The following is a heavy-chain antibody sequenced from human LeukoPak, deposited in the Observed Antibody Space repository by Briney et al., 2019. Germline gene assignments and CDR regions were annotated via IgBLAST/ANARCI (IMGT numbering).Heavy chain of an antibody. CDR2: ISGSGGNT. D-gene: IGHD5-18*01. J-gene: IGHJ6*02. Sequence: PGGSLRLSCAASGLTFSNYAMSWVRQAPGKGLEWVSAISGSGGNTYYADSVKGRFTISRDNAKNSLYLQMNSLRAEDTAVYYCARGRGYSYGYFEYYYGMDVWGQGTTVTVSS. CDR3: ARGRGYSYGYFEYYYGMDV. V-gene: IGHV3-23*01. CDR1: GLTFSNYA.